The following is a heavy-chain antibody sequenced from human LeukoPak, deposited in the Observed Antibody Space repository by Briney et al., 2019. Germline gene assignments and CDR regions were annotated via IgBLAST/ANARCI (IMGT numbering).Heavy chain of an antibody. CDR1: GFTFSNAW. D-gene: IGHD1-26*01. Sequence: GGSLRLSCAASGFTFSNAWMNWVRQAPGKGLEWVSAITGSGDDAYYADSVHGRFTMSRDNSKSTLYLQMSSLRVEDTAVYYCAKESRGSSPEFWGQGTLVTVSS. CDR3: AKESRGSSPEF. V-gene: IGHV3-23*01. CDR2: ITGSGDDA. J-gene: IGHJ1*01.